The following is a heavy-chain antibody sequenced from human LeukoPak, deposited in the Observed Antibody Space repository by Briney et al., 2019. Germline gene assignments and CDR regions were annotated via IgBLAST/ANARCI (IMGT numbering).Heavy chain of an antibody. CDR1: GGSISSYY. J-gene: IGHJ4*02. D-gene: IGHD1-26*01. CDR3: ARREEYFDY. V-gene: IGHV4-59*01. Sequence: SETLSLTCIVSGGSISSYYWSWIRQPPGKGLEWIGYIYYSGSTNYNPSLKSRVTISVDTSKNQFSLKLSSVTAADTAVYYCARREEYFDYWGQGTLVTVSS. CDR2: IYYSGST.